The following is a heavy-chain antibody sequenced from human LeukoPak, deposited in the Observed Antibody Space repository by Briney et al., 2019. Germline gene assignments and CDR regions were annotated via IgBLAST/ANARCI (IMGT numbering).Heavy chain of an antibody. CDR2: ISWNSGSI. CDR1: GFTFDDYA. D-gene: IGHD5-18*01. CDR3: AKGGDDGSIRYRVDTAMPQYMDV. V-gene: IGHV3-9*03. J-gene: IGHJ6*03. Sequence: GRSLRLSCAASGFTFDDYAMHWVRQAPGKGLEWVSGISWNSGSIGYADSVKGRFTISRDNAKNSLYLQMNSLRAEDMALYYCAKGGDDGSIRYRVDTAMPQYMDVWGKGTTVTVSS.